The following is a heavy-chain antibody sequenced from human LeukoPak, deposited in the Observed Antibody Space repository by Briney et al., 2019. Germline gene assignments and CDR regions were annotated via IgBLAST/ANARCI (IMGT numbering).Heavy chain of an antibody. Sequence: PSETLSLTCTVSGYSISSGYYWGWIRQPPGKGLEWIGSIYHSGSTYYNPSLKSRVTISVDTSKNQFSLKLSSVTAADTAVYYCARGVLCSGGSCYQAGFDPWGQGTLVTVSS. CDR3: ARGVLCSGGSCYQAGFDP. V-gene: IGHV4-38-2*02. CDR2: IYHSGST. D-gene: IGHD2-15*01. CDR1: GYSISSGYY. J-gene: IGHJ5*02.